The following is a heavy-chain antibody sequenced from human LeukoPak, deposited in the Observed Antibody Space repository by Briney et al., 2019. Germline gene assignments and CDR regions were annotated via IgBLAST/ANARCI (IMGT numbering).Heavy chain of an antibody. D-gene: IGHD3-10*01. CDR3: ARDPYQNAYGAFDI. V-gene: IGHV3-7*01. J-gene: IGHJ3*02. Sequence: PGGSLRLSCAGSGFTFSSYWMSWVRQAPGKGLEWVANIKEDGSEQVYVDSVKGRFTISRDNADNSLYLQMNSLRVEDTAVYFCARDPYQNAYGAFDIWGQGTMVTVSS. CDR2: IKEDGSEQ. CDR1: GFTFSSYW.